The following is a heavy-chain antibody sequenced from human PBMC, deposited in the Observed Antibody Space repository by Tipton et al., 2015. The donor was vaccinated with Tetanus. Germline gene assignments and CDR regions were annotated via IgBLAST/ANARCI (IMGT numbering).Heavy chain of an antibody. CDR1: GGSISSRNYY. D-gene: IGHD3-3*01. J-gene: IGHJ5*02. Sequence: TLSLTCSVSGGSISSRNYYWGWIRQPPGKGLEFTGRVYYSGNTYYNPSLKSRVTISVDTSKNQFSLKLSSVTATDTAVYYCAAQIIPTDRGEWFDPWGQGTLVTVSS. CDR2: VYYSGNT. CDR3: AAQIIPTDRGEWFDP. V-gene: IGHV4-39*01.